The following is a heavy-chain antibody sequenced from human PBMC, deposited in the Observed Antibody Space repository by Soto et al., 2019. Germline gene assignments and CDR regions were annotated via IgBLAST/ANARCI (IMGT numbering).Heavy chain of an antibody. CDR1: GDTSSYYA. J-gene: IGHJ4*02. CDR2: IISIFGTT. D-gene: IGHD3-10*01. V-gene: IGHV1-69*01. CDR3: ARDEGTYYFDY. Sequence: VQLVQSGAEVKKPGPSVKVSCKTSGDTSSYYAISWVRQAPGQGLEWMGGIISIFGTTNYAQKFQGRVTITADESTSTAYMELSSLRSEDTAMYYCARDEGTYYFDYWGQGTLVTVSS.